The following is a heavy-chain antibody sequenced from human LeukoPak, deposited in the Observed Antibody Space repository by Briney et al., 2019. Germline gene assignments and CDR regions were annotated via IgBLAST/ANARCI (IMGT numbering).Heavy chain of an antibody. V-gene: IGHV3-21*01. Sequence: PGGSLRLSCAASGFTFSSYSMNWVRQAPGKGLEWVSSISSSSSYIYFADSVKGRFTISRDNAKNSLYLQMNSLRAEDTAVYDCARAVGARHYYDSSQFDYWGQGTLVTVSS. J-gene: IGHJ4*02. CDR2: ISSSSSYI. CDR1: GFTFSSYS. CDR3: ARAVGARHYYDSSQFDY. D-gene: IGHD3-22*01.